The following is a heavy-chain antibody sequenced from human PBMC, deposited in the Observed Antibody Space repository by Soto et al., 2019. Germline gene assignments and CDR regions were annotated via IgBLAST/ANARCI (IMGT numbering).Heavy chain of an antibody. D-gene: IGHD2-2*01. CDR2: IRSKAYGGTT. CDR3: TREGDIVVVPAAFDY. V-gene: IGHV3-49*04. Sequence: GGSLRLSCTASGFTFGDYAMSWVRQAPGKGLEWVGFIRSKAYGGTTEYAASVKGRFTISRDDSKSIAYLQMNSLKTEDTAVYYCTREGDIVVVPAAFDYWGHGTLVTVSS. J-gene: IGHJ4*01. CDR1: GFTFGDYA.